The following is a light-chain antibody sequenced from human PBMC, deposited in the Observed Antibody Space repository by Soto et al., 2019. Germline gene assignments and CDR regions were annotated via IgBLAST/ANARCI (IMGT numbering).Light chain of an antibody. CDR3: QQYGSSPYT. Sequence: EIVLTQSPGTLSLSPGERVTLSCRASESVASTYLAWYQQKPGQAPRLLIYGASNSATGIPDRFSGSGSGTDFTLTISRLGPEDFAVYYCQQYGSSPYTFGQGTKLEIK. CDR2: GAS. J-gene: IGKJ2*01. CDR1: ESVASTY. V-gene: IGKV3-20*01.